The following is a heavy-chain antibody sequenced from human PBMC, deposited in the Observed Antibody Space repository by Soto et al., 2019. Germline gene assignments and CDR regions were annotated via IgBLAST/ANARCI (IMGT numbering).Heavy chain of an antibody. V-gene: IGHV1-69*12. CDR1: GGTFSSYA. CDR3: ASGYYDSSGPVLAFDI. J-gene: IGHJ3*02. CDR2: IIPIFGTA. D-gene: IGHD3-22*01. Sequence: QVQLVQSGAEVKKPGSSVKVSCKASGGTFSSYAISWVRQAPGQGLEWMGGIIPIFGTANYAQKFQGRVTINADESTSTAYMELSSLRSEDTAVYYCASGYYDSSGPVLAFDIWGQGTMVTVSS.